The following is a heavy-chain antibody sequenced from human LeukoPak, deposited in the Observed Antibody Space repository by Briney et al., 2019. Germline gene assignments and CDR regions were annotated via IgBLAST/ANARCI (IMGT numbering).Heavy chain of an antibody. CDR3: ARGRYVTTRGGAAAGFLDY. Sequence: GGSLRLSCAASGFTFSNYWMHWVRQAPGKGLVWVSRINSDGINTSYADSVKGRFTISRDNATNTLNLQMNSLRAEDTAAYYRARGRYVTTRGGAAAGFLDYWGQGTLVTVST. D-gene: IGHD6-13*01. CDR1: GFTFSNYW. CDR2: INSDGINT. V-gene: IGHV3-74*01. J-gene: IGHJ4*02.